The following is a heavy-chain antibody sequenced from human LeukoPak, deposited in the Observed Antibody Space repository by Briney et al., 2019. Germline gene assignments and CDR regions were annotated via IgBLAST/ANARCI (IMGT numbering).Heavy chain of an antibody. Sequence: GGSLRLSCAASGFTFSSYWMSWVRQAPGKGLEWVANIKQDGSEKYYVDSVKGRFTISRDNTKNSLYLQMNSLRAEDTAVYYCARAHYYDSSGYYNYWGQGTLVTVSS. CDR1: GFTFSSYW. CDR2: IKQDGSEK. CDR3: ARAHYYDSSGYYNY. D-gene: IGHD3-22*01. V-gene: IGHV3-7*04. J-gene: IGHJ4*02.